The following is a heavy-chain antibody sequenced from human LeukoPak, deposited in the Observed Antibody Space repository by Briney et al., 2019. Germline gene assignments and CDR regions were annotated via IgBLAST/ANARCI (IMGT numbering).Heavy chain of an antibody. Sequence: GGSLRLSCAASGFTFSSYGMHWVRQAPGKGLEWVAFIRYDESNKYYADSVKGRFTISRDNSKSTLYLQMNSLRDDDSAAYFCARVYLERLTAGYFDHWGQGTQVTVSP. CDR2: IRYDESNK. J-gene: IGHJ4*02. CDR1: GFTFSSYG. CDR3: ARVYLERLTAGYFDH. D-gene: IGHD2-8*01. V-gene: IGHV3-30*02.